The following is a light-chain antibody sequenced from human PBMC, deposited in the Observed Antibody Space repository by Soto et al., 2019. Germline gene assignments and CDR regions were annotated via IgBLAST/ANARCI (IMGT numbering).Light chain of an antibody. CDR1: QDISKY. V-gene: IGKV1-33*01. Sequence: DIQMTQSPSSLSASVGDRVTITCQASQDISKYLNWYQQKPGKAPKALIYDASNSETGVPSRFSGSGSATEFTLTISSLQPDDFATYYCQQYDRYPWTFGQGTKVEI. CDR2: DAS. CDR3: QQYDRYPWT. J-gene: IGKJ1*01.